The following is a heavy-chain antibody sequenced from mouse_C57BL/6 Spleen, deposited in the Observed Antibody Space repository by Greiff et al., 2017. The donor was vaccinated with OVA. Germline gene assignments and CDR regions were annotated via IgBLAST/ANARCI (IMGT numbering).Heavy chain of an antibody. CDR2: IYPGSGNT. Sequence: QVQLQQSGAELVRPGASVKLSCKASGYTFTDYYINWVKQRPGQGLEWIARIYPGSGNTSYNEKFKGKATLTAEKSSSTAYMQLSSRTSEDSAVYFCARQGIYYGDYWGQGTTLTVSS. CDR1: GYTFTDYY. CDR3: ARQGIYYGDY. D-gene: IGHD2-1*01. V-gene: IGHV1-76*01. J-gene: IGHJ2*01.